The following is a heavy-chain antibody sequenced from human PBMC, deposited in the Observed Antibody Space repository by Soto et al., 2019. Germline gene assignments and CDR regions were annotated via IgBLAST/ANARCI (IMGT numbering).Heavy chain of an antibody. V-gene: IGHV4-34*01. J-gene: IGHJ4*02. D-gene: IGHD2-8*01. CDR1: GGSFSGYY. CDR3: ARVPFQYYAIVLMVYAFDY. CDR2: INHSGST. Sequence: QVQLQQWGAGLLKPSETLSLTCAVYGGSFSGYYWSWIRQPPGKGLEWIGEINHSGSTNYNPSLNSRVTISVDTSKNQFSRKLSSVTAADTAVYYCARVPFQYYAIVLMVYAFDYWGQGTLVTVSS.